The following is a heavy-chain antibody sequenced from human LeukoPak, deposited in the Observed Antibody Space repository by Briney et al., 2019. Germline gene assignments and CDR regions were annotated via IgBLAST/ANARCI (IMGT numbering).Heavy chain of an antibody. J-gene: IGHJ4*02. V-gene: IGHV4-59*02. Sequence: SETLSLTCTVSGGSVSNYFWSWIRQPPGKGLEWIGNIHHSGRTYYNPSVKSRVTISLDTSKNQFSLKLTSVTAADTAVYYCARVPKAVAETYHFDYWGQGTLVTVSS. CDR3: ARVPKAVAETYHFDY. D-gene: IGHD6-19*01. CDR2: IHHSGRT. CDR1: GGSVSNYF.